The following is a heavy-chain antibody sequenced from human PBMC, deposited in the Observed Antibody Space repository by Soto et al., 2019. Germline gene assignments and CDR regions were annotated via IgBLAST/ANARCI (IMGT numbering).Heavy chain of an antibody. V-gene: IGHV3-48*01. CDR1: GFTFSNYN. CDR3: AREGDSSGWYNWFDP. J-gene: IGHJ5*02. CDR2: ISSSSTI. D-gene: IGHD3-22*01. Sequence: EVQLVESGGGLVQPGGSLRLSCAASGFTFSNYNMNWVRQAPGKGLEWVSYISSSSTIYYADSVKGRFTISRDNAKNSLYLQMISLRAEDTAVYYCAREGDSSGWYNWFDPWGQGTLVTVSS.